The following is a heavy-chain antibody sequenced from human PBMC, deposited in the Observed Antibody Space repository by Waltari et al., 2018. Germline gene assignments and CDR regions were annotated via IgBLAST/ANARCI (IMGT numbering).Heavy chain of an antibody. CDR3: TRWTFAMGFDP. CDR1: GSTFPGYY. CDR2: INPDTGGT. J-gene: IGHJ5*02. V-gene: IGHV1-2*02. Sequence: QVQVVQSGAEVKQPGASVNVSCKTSGSTFPGYYIPWVRQAPGLGLAWMGWINPDTGGTNYGQKFQGRVSMTRDTSISTAYMELSSLKSDDTAIYYCTRWTFAMGFDPWGQGTLVTVSS.